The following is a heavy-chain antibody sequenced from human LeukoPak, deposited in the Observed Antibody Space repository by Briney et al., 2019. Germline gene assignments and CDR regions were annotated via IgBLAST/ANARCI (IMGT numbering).Heavy chain of an antibody. CDR2: IYYSGST. D-gene: IGHD6-19*01. V-gene: IGHV4-39*01. CDR1: GGSISSSSYY. Sequence: PSETLSPTCTVSGGSISSSSYYRGWIRQPPGKGLEWIGSIYYSGSTYYNPSLKSRVTISVDTSKNQFSLKLSSVTAADTAVYYCARHGFSVAGTDPFDPWGQGTLVTVSS. CDR3: ARHGFSVAGTDPFDP. J-gene: IGHJ5*02.